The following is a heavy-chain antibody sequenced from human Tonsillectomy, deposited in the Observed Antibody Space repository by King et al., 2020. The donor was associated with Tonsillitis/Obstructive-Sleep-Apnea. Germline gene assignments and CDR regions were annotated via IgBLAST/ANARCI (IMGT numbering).Heavy chain of an antibody. J-gene: IGHJ5*02. V-gene: IGHV3-48*02. Sequence: VQLVESGGGLVQPGGSLRLSCAASGFTFSSYSMNWVRQAPGKGLEWVSYISSSSSTIYYADSVKGRFTISRDNANKSLYLQMNRLRDEDTTVYYCARELRFLEWLPRRYNWFDPWGQGTLVTVSS. CDR3: ARELRFLEWLPRRYNWFDP. CDR2: ISSSSSTI. D-gene: IGHD3-3*01. CDR1: GFTFSSYS.